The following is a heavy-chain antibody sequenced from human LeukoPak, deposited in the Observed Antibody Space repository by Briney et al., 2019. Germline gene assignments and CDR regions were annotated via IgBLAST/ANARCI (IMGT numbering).Heavy chain of an antibody. CDR2: IYHSGST. Sequence: SETLSLTCTVSGGSISSGGYYWSWIRQPPGKGLEWIGYIYHSGSTYYNPSLKSRVTTSVDRSKNQFSLKLSSVTAADTAVYYCARDRYYYGSGSYYTYYYGMDVWGQGTTVTVSS. V-gene: IGHV4-30-2*01. CDR3: ARDRYYYGSGSYYTYYYGMDV. D-gene: IGHD3-10*01. CDR1: GGSISSGGYY. J-gene: IGHJ6*02.